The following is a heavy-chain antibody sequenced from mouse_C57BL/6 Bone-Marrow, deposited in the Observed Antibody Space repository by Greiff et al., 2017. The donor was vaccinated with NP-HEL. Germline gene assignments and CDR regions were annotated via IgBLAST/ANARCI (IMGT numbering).Heavy chain of an antibody. CDR2: IWTGGGT. CDR1: GFSLTSYA. CDR3: ARRSGIYAMDY. Sequence: VKLVESGPGLVAPSQSLSITCTVSGFSLTSYAISWVRQPPGKGLEWLGVIWTGGGTNYNSALKSRLSTSKDNSKSQVFLQMNRLQTDDTARYYCARRSGIYAMDYWGQGPSVPVSS. J-gene: IGHJ4*01. D-gene: IGHD3-2*02. V-gene: IGHV2-9-1*01.